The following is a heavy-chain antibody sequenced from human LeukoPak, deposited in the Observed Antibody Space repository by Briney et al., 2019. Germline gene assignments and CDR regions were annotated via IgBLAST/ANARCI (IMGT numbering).Heavy chain of an antibody. CDR1: GFTFADYG. V-gene: IGHV3-20*04. CDR3: ARDHVGSGYYYFDS. CDR2: ITGNGGSV. D-gene: IGHD3-22*01. Sequence: GGSLRLSXAASGFTFADYGMSWVRQAPGKGLEWVSGITGNGGSVGYADAMKGRFTVSRDNAKKSLYLQMNSLRDEDTALYYCARDHVGSGYYYFDSWGQGTLVTVSS. J-gene: IGHJ4*02.